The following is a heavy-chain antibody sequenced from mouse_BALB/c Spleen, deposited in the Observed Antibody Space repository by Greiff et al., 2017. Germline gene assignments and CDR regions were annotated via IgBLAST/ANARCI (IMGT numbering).Heavy chain of an antibody. Sequence: QVQLKESGPGLVAPSQSLSITCTVSGFSLTGYGVNCVRQPPGKGLEWLGMIWGDGSTDYNSALKSRLSISKDNSKSQVFLKMNSLQTDDTARYYCARDGTARALYAMDYWGQGTSVTVSS. V-gene: IGHV2-6-7*01. J-gene: IGHJ4*01. CDR2: IWGDGST. CDR3: ARDGTARALYAMDY. D-gene: IGHD3-2*01. CDR1: GFSLTGYG.